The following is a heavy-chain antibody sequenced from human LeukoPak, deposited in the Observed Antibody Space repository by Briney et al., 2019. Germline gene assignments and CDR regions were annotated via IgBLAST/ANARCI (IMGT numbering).Heavy chain of an antibody. D-gene: IGHD6-19*01. J-gene: IGHJ2*01. V-gene: IGHV4-59*08. CDR3: ARPYTSGPTNWYFDL. CDR1: GGSISSHY. CDR2: IHYSGST. Sequence: KPSETLSLTCTVSGGSISSHYWSWIRQPPGKGLEWIGYIHYSGSTNNNPSLKSRVTISVDTSKNQFSLKLSSVTAADTAVYCCARPYTSGPTNWYFDLWGRGTLVTVSS.